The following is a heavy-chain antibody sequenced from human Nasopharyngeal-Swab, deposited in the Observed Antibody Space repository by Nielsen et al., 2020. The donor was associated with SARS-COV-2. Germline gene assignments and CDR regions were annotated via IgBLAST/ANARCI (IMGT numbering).Heavy chain of an antibody. Sequence: SETLSLTCAVYGGSFSGHQWSWVSQTAGKGLEGIGEANHGGGTNYNPSLKSRVTISVATSKNQFSLKLTSVTAADTAVYYCARGGAGVVASPVLGLGPFYYYHFMDVWGQGTTVTVSS. D-gene: IGHD6-6*01. J-gene: IGHJ6*03. CDR2: ANHGGGT. CDR1: GGSFSGHQ. V-gene: IGHV4-34*01. CDR3: ARGGAGVVASPVLGLGPFYYYHFMDV.